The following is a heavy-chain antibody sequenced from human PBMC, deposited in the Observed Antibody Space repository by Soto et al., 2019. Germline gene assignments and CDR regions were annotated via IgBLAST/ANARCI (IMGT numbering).Heavy chain of an antibody. D-gene: IGHD2-2*01. V-gene: IGHV1-24*01. CDR2: FDPEDGET. CDR1: GYTLTELS. J-gene: IGHJ4*02. Sequence: ASVKVSCKVSGYTLTELSMHWVRQAPGKGLEWMGGFDPEDGETIYAQKFQGRVTMTEDTSTDTAYMELSSLRSEDTAVYYCATVPIVVVPAAPSGVPDDYSNNNYFDYWGQGTLVTVSS. CDR3: ATVPIVVVPAAPSGVPDDYSNNNYFDY.